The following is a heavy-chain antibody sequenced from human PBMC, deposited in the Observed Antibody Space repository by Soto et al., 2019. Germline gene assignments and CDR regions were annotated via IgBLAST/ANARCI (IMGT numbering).Heavy chain of an antibody. CDR1: GFTFSDYY. CDR3: AKGRAHPGGDYSYIDY. J-gene: IGHJ4*02. Sequence: GGSLRLSCAASGFTFSDYYMSWIRQAPGKGLEWVSYISSSSSYTNYADSVKGRFTISRDNAKNSLYLQMNSLRAEDTAVYYCAKGRAHPGGDYSYIDYWGLGTLVTVSS. V-gene: IGHV3-11*05. D-gene: IGHD2-21*02. CDR2: ISSSSSYT.